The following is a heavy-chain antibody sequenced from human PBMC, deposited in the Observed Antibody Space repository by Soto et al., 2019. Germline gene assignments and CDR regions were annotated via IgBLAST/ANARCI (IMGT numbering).Heavy chain of an antibody. V-gene: IGHV3-48*02. J-gene: IGHJ6*02. Sequence: EVQLVESGGDLVQPGGSLRLSCAASGFIFSDYTMTWVRQAPGRGLEFVSHISSSGDAIFYAESVKGRFTVTRDNDKNSLYLHMNSLRDDDTAVYFCARDHGGSTWFVGVYYFFGMGVWGQGSALTVSS. CDR1: GFIFSDYT. CDR2: ISSSGDAI. D-gene: IGHD6-13*01. CDR3: ARDHGGSTWFVGVYYFFGMGV.